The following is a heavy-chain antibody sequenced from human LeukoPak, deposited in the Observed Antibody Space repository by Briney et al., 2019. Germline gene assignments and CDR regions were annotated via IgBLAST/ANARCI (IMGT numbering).Heavy chain of an antibody. CDR1: GYTFTSHD. CDR2: MNSETGNT. J-gene: IGHJ5*02. D-gene: IGHD1-26*01. CDR3: MIGAGAAGRDWFDP. Sequence: GASVKVSCKASGYTFTSHDINWVRQATGQGLEWMGWMNSETGNTGYAQKFQGRVTMTRDTSISTAYMELSSLTFEDTAVYYCMIGAGAAGRDWFDPWGQGTLVTVSS. V-gene: IGHV1-8*01.